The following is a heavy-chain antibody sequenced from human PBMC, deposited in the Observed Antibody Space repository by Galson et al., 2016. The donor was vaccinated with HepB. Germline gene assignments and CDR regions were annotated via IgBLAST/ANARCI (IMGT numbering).Heavy chain of an antibody. D-gene: IGHD6-6*01. Sequence: SETLSLTCTVSGGSISSSNYYWGWIRQPPGKGLEWIGSIYYSGSTYYNPSLKSRVTISVDTSKNQFSPKLSSVTAADTAVHYCARLEGWGATMAARRFDYWGQGTLVTVSS. V-gene: IGHV4-39*01. CDR2: IYYSGST. J-gene: IGHJ4*02. CDR3: ARLEGWGATMAARRFDY. CDR1: GGSISSSNYY.